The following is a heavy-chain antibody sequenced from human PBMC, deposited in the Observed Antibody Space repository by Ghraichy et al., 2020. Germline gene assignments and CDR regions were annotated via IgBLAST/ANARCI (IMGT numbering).Heavy chain of an antibody. CDR2: IYYSGST. J-gene: IGHJ4*02. D-gene: IGHD3-10*01. CDR3: ARGGTWRGFGGIDY. Sequence: SQTLSLTCTVSGGSISSYYWSWIRQPPGKGLEWIGYIYYSGSTNYNPSLKSRVTISVDTSKNQFSLKLSSVTAADTAVYYCARGGTWRGFGGIDYWGQGTLVTVSS. CDR1: GGSISSYY. V-gene: IGHV4-59*01.